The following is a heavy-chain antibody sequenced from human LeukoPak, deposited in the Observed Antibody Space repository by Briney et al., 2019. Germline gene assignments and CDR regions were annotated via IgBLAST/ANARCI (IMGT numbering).Heavy chain of an antibody. CDR3: ARDEYYYDSSGYRTFDI. CDR2: IYTSGST. V-gene: IGHV4-4*07. Sequence: SETLSLTCTGGSISSYYWSWIRQPAGKGLEWIGRIYTSGSTNYNPSLKSRVTMSVDTSKNQFSLKLSSVTAADTAVYYCARDEYYYDSSGYRTFDIWGQGTMVTVSS. J-gene: IGHJ3*02. D-gene: IGHD3-22*01. CDR1: GSISSYY.